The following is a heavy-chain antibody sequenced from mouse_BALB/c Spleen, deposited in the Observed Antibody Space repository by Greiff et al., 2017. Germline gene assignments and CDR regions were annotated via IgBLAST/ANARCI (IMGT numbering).Heavy chain of an antibody. CDR3: ARIITTRYFDV. V-gene: IGHV1-7*01. CDR1: GYTFTSYW. J-gene: IGHJ1*01. D-gene: IGHD1-1*01. Sequence: VQLQQSGAELAKPGASVKMSCKASGYTFTSYWMHWVKQRPGQGLEWIGYINPSTGYTEYNQKFKDKATLTADKSSSTAYMQLSSLTSEDSAVYYCARIITTRYFDVWGAGTTVTVSS. CDR2: INPSTGYT.